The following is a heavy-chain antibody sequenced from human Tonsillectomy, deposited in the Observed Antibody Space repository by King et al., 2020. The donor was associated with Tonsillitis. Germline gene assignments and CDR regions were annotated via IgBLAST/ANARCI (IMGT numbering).Heavy chain of an antibody. Sequence: QLQESGPGLLKPSETLSLTCTVSGGSISSGSYYWGWIRQPPGKGLEWIGSIYYSGSTYYNASLKSRVTISVDTSKNQFSLKLSSVTAADTAVYYCARQDHCGCGSCTNYFDYWGQGTLVTVSS. D-gene: IGHD2-15*01. CDR3: ARQDHCGCGSCTNYFDY. CDR2: IYYSGST. CDR1: GGSISSGSYY. J-gene: IGHJ4*02. V-gene: IGHV4-39*01.